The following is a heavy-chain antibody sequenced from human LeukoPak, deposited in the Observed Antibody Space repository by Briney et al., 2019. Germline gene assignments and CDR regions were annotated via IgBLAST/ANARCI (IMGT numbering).Heavy chain of an antibody. Sequence: GGSLRLSCAASGFTFSSYGMNWVRQAPGKGLEWVSSISTSGSYIYYADSVKGRFTISRDNAKNSVYLQMNSLRAEDTAVYYCARDGRILGGDGVYYFDYWGQGTLVTVSS. V-gene: IGHV3-21*01. D-gene: IGHD3-3*01. CDR2: ISTSGSYI. J-gene: IGHJ4*02. CDR3: ARDGRILGGDGVYYFDY. CDR1: GFTFSSYG.